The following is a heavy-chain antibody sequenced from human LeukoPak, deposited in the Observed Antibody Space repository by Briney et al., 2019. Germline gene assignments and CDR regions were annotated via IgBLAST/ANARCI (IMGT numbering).Heavy chain of an antibody. J-gene: IGHJ4*02. CDR1: GFTFSSYW. CDR2: IKQDGSEK. D-gene: IGHD6-19*01. CDR3: ARDRKVAGSDY. Sequence: GGSLRLSCAASGFTFSSYWMSWVRQAPGKGLEWVANIKQDGSEKYYVDSVKGRFIISRDNAKNSLYLQMNSLRAEDTAVYYCARDRKVAGSDYWGQGTLVTVSP. V-gene: IGHV3-7*01.